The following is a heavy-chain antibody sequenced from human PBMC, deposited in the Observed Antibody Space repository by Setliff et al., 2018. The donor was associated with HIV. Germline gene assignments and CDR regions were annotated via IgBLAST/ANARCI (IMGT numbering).Heavy chain of an antibody. J-gene: IGHJ4*02. D-gene: IGHD5-12*01. CDR3: TTGPYNGYSY. CDR2: VSWDGGTT. V-gene: IGHV3-43D*04. Sequence: LRLSCTASGFTFDDYGMHLVRQAPGKGLEWVSFVSWDGGTTYYADSVKGRFTISRHNTKNSLHLQMNSLRVEDTTIYYCTTGPYNGYSYWGQGTLVTVSS. CDR1: GFTFDDYG.